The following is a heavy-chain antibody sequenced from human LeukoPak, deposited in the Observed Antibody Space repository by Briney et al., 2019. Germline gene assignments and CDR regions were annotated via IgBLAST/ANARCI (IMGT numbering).Heavy chain of an antibody. Sequence: GGSLRLSCAASGFTFSSYAMHWVRQAPGKGLEWVAVISYDGSNKYYADSVKGRFTISRDNSKNTLYLQMNSLRAEDTAVYYCARARGYNWNDVPFDYWGQGTLVTVSS. D-gene: IGHD1-1*01. CDR2: ISYDGSNK. V-gene: IGHV3-30*04. CDR1: GFTFSSYA. CDR3: ARARGYNWNDVPFDY. J-gene: IGHJ4*02.